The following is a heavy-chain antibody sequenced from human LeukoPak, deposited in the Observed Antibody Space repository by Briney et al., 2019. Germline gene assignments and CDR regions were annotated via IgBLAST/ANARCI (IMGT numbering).Heavy chain of an antibody. J-gene: IGHJ4*02. CDR1: GLPFSHSG. V-gene: IGHV3-30*02. CDR2: IRYDGSNK. Sequence: PGGSLTLSCAASGLPFSHSGMRWVRQAPGKGLERVAFIRYDGSNKYYADSVKGRFTISRDNSKNALYLQMNSLRGEDTAVYYCFGITVTDVHYWGQGTLVTVSS. D-gene: IGHD1-7*01. CDR3: FGITVTDVHY.